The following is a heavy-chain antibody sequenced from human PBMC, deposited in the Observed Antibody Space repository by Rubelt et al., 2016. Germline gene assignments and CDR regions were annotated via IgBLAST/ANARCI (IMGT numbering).Heavy chain of an antibody. J-gene: IGHJ6*02. V-gene: IGHV4-34*01. CDR2: INPRGST. CDR3: ARGRRGSSSWLGRDYYGMDV. CDR1: GGSFSGYY. Sequence: QVQLQQWGAGLLKPSETLSLTCAVYGGSFSGYYWSWIRQPPGKGLEWIGEINPRGSTNYNPSLKSRVTRSVDTSKNQFSLKLSSVTAADTAVYYWARGRRGSSSWLGRDYYGMDVWGQGTTVTVSS. D-gene: IGHD6-13*01.